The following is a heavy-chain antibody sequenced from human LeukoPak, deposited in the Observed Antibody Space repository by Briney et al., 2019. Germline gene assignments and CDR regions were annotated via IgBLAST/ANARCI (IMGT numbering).Heavy chain of an antibody. CDR3: ARESSAAGPINYYYYMDV. J-gene: IGHJ6*03. CDR1: GYTFTSYY. Sequence: GASVKDSCKASGYTFTSYYMHWVRQAPGQGLEWMGIINPSGGSTSYAQKFQGRVTMTRDTSTSTVYMELSSLRSEDTAVYYCARESSAAGPINYYYYMDVWGKGTTVTVSS. CDR2: INPSGGST. V-gene: IGHV1-46*01. D-gene: IGHD6-13*01.